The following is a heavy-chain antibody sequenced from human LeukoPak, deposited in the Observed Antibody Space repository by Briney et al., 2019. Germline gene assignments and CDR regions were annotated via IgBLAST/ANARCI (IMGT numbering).Heavy chain of an antibody. CDR3: ARGGWFGELPFDY. J-gene: IGHJ4*02. D-gene: IGHD3-10*01. CDR1: GFTFSSYW. CDR2: INSDGSST. V-gene: IGHV3-74*01. Sequence: GGSLRLSCAASGFTFSSYWMHWVRQAPGKGLVWVSRINSDGSSTSYADSVKGRFTISRYNGKNTLYLQMNSLRAEDTAVYYCARGGWFGELPFDYWGQGTLVTVSS.